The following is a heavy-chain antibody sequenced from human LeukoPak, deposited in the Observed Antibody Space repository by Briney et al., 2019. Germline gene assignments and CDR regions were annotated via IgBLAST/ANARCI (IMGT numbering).Heavy chain of an antibody. Sequence: KPGGSLRLSCAASGFTFSNAWMSWVRQAPGKGLEWVSYISSSGSTIYYADSVKGRFTISRDNAKNSLYLQMNSLRAEDTAIYYCARCGRGYDSSGYYSYWGQGTLVTVSS. D-gene: IGHD3-22*01. CDR1: GFTFSNAW. CDR2: ISSSGSTI. J-gene: IGHJ4*02. V-gene: IGHV3-11*04. CDR3: ARCGRGYDSSGYYSY.